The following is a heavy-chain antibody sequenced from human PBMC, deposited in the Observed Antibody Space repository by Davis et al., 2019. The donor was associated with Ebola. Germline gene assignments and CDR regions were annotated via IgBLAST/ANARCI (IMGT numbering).Heavy chain of an antibody. D-gene: IGHD6-6*01. V-gene: IGHV1-69*04. CDR2: IIPILGIA. CDR1: VCTFSSYA. J-gene: IGHJ6*02. Sequence: SVTVSCQASVCTFSSYAISWVRQAPEQGPVWVGRIIPILGIANYVQKFQGRVTITADKSTSTAYMELSSLRSEDTAVYYCARGSSSWGRGYYYYGMDVWGQGTTVTVSS. CDR3: ARGSSSWGRGYYYYGMDV.